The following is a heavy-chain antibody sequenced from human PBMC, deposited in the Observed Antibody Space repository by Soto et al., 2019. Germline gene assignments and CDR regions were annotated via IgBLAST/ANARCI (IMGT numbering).Heavy chain of an antibody. CDR3: ARGVQPWVGDNFDY. CDR2: IKQDGSEK. V-gene: IGHV3-7*01. D-gene: IGHD1-26*01. Sequence: EVQLVESGGGLVQPGGSLRLSCAASGFTFSSYWMSWVRQAPGKGLEWVANIKQDGSEKYYVDSVKGRFTISRDNAKNSLYLQMNSLRAEDTAVYYCARGVQPWVGDNFDYWGQGTLVTVSS. CDR1: GFTFSSYW. J-gene: IGHJ4*02.